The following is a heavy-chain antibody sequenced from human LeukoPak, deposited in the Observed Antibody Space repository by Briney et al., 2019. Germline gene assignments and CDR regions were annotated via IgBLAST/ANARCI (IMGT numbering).Heavy chain of an antibody. V-gene: IGHV1-2*02. D-gene: IGHD4-17*01. CDR1: GYTFTGYY. CDR2: INPNSGGT. Sequence: GASVKVSCKASGYTFTGYYMHWVRQAPGQGLEWMGWINPNSGGTNYAQKFQGRVTMTRDTSISTAYMELSRLRSDDTAVYYCARVKSYGDSPPRGLDYWGQGTLVTVSS. J-gene: IGHJ4*02. CDR3: ARVKSYGDSPPRGLDY.